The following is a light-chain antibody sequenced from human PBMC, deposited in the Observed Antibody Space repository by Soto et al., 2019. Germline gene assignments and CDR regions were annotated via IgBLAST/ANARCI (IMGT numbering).Light chain of an antibody. CDR2: RTN. Sequence: QSVLTQPPSASGTPGQRVTISCSGSRSNTGSNYVYWYQQLPGTAPKLLISRTNQRPSGVPDRFSGSKSGTSASLAISGLRSEDESDYYCAARDDSLSDWVFGGGTKLTVL. J-gene: IGLJ3*02. CDR1: RSNTGSNY. CDR3: AARDDSLSDWV. V-gene: IGLV1-47*01.